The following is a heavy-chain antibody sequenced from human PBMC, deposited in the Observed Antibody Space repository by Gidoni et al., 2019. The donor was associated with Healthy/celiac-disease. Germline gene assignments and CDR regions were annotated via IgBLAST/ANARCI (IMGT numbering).Heavy chain of an antibody. CDR1: GFTVSSNY. V-gene: IGHV3-53*01. D-gene: IGHD2-15*01. CDR3: ARDRCSGGSCYSGIDY. CDR2: IYSGGST. J-gene: IGHJ4*02. Sequence: EVQLVESGGGLIQPGGSLRLSCAASGFTVSSNYMCWVRQAPGKGLEWVAVIYSGGSTYYADSVKGRFTISRDNAKNTLYLQMNSRRAEDTAVYYCARDRCSGGSCYSGIDYWGQGTLVTVSS.